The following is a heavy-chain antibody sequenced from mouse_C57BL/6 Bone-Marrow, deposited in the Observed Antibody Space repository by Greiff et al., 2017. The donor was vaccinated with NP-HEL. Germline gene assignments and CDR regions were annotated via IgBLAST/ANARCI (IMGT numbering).Heavy chain of an antibody. CDR3: ARDPFYGNYWYFDV. Sequence: EVNVVESEGGLVQPGSSMKLSCTASGFTFSDYYMAWVRQVPEKGLEWVANINYDGSSTYYLDSLKSRFIISRDNAKNILYLQMSSLKSEDTATDYCARDPFYGNYWYFDVWGTGTTVTVSS. D-gene: IGHD2-1*01. CDR1: GFTFSDYY. CDR2: INYDGSST. J-gene: IGHJ1*03. V-gene: IGHV5-16*01.